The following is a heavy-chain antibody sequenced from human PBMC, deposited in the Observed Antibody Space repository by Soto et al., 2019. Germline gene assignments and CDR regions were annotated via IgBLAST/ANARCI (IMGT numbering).Heavy chain of an antibody. V-gene: IGHV4-38-2*02. CDR1: GYSISSGYY. CDR2: IYHSGST. J-gene: IGHJ5*02. D-gene: IGHD3-10*01. Sequence: SETLSLTCAVSGYSISSGYYWGWIRQPPGKGLEWIGSIYHSGSTYYNPSLKSRVTISVDTSKNQFSLKLSSVTAADTAVYYCARDDYYGSGSYYNGRLNWFGPWGQGTLVTVSS. CDR3: ARDDYYGSGSYYNGRLNWFGP.